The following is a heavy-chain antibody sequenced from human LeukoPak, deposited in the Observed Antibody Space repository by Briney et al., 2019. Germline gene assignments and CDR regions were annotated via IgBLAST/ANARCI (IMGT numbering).Heavy chain of an antibody. D-gene: IGHD5-12*01. J-gene: IGHJ4*02. CDR1: GGTFSSYA. CDR3: ARDRHIVATIVGGGEFDY. CDR2: IIPIFGTA. Sequence: ASVKVSCKASGGTFSSYAISWVRQAPGQGLEWMGRIIPIFGTANYAQKFQGRVTITTDESTSTAYMELRSLRSEDTDVYYCARDRHIVATIVGGGEFDYWGQGTLVTVSS. V-gene: IGHV1-69*05.